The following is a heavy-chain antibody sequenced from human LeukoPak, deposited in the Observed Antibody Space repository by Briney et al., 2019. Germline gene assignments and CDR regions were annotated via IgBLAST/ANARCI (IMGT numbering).Heavy chain of an antibody. CDR2: INPNHGDT. CDR3: ARSPHILTGENFDY. J-gene: IGHJ4*02. CDR1: GFTFTGYY. Sequence: ASVKVSCKASGFTFTGYYMHWVRQAPGQGLEWMGWINPNHGDTNYAQKFQDRVSMTRDTSISTAYMHLSRLRSADTAVYYCARSPHILTGENFDYWGQGTLLTVSS. D-gene: IGHD3-9*01. V-gene: IGHV1-2*02.